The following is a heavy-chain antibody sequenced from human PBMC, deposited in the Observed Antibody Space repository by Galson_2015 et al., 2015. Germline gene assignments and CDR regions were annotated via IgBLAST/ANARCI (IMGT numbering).Heavy chain of an antibody. J-gene: IGHJ4*02. D-gene: IGHD1-1*01. CDR2: ITPLFGTA. CDR1: GGTFNRYS. V-gene: IGHV1-69*06. CDR3: AREMGERNEQYFVC. Sequence: SVKVSCKASGGTFNRYSINWVRQAPGQGLEWMGGITPLFGTANYAQKFQGRVTITADKSTSTAYMEMSSLRSEDTAVYFCAREMGERNEQYFVCWGQGTQVTVSS.